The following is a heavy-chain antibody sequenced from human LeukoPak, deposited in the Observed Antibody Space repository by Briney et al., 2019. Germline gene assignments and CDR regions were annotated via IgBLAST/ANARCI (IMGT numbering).Heavy chain of an antibody. Sequence: PGGSLRLSCVASGLAFSSYSMHWVRQAPGKGLEWVAVISYDGSNKYYADSVKGRFTISRDNSKNTLYLQMNSLRAEDTAVYYCARDARDPYGDYEFDYWGQGTLVTVSS. V-gene: IGHV3-30-3*01. CDR1: GLAFSSYS. J-gene: IGHJ4*02. D-gene: IGHD4-17*01. CDR2: ISYDGSNK. CDR3: ARDARDPYGDYEFDY.